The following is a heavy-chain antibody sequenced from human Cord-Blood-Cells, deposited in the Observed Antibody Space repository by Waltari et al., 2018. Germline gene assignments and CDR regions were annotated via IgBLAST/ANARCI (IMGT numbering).Heavy chain of an antibody. CDR3: AREVSSEGY. Sequence: QVQLVESGGGVVKPGRSLRLSGAASGFTFSSYAMHWVRQAPGKGLELVAVISYDGSNKYYADSVKGRFTISRDNSKNTLYLQMNSLRAEDTAVYYCAREVSSEGYWGQGTLVTVSS. D-gene: IGHD6-19*01. CDR1: GFTFSSYA. V-gene: IGHV3-30-3*01. CDR2: ISYDGSNK. J-gene: IGHJ4*02.